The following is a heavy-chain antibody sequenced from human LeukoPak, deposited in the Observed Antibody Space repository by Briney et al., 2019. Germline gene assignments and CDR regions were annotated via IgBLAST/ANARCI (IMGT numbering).Heavy chain of an antibody. Sequence: PGGSLRLSCAASGFTFSSYWMSWVRQAPGEGLEWVANIKQDGSEKYYVDSVKGRFTISRDNAKNSLYLQMNSLRAEDTAVYYCARDLPGPTTYYDILTGPPSNWFDPWGQGTLVTVSS. V-gene: IGHV3-7*01. D-gene: IGHD3-9*01. CDR3: ARDLPGPTTYYDILTGPPSNWFDP. CDR1: GFTFSSYW. CDR2: IKQDGSEK. J-gene: IGHJ5*02.